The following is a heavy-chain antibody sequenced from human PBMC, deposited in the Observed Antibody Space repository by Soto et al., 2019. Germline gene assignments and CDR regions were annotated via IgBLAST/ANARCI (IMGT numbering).Heavy chain of an antibody. CDR3: ARLRYSSSYVFDV. D-gene: IGHD3-22*01. CDR1: GYSFTSYW. V-gene: IGHV5-51*01. J-gene: IGHJ3*01. Sequence: PGESLKISCKGSGYSFTSYWIGWVRQMPGKGLEWLGIIYPDDSDIRYSPSFQGQVTISADKSINTAYLQWSSLKASDTAIYFCARLRYSSSYVFDVWGQGTMVTVSS. CDR2: IYPDDSDI.